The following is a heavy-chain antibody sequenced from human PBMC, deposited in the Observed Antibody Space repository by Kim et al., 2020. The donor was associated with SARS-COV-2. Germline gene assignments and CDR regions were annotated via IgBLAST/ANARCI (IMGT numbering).Heavy chain of an antibody. Sequence: GGSLRLSCVASGFTFSNYVMSWVRQAPGKGLEWVSGLYRSGTPTYYANSVKGRFTISRDNSKNTMYLQRNSLRADDTAIYYCAKDRDDSGDFVFDIWGQGTLVTVPS. CDR1: GFTFSNYV. CDR2: LYRSGTPT. CDR3: AKDRDDSGDFVFDI. V-gene: IGHV3-23*05. D-gene: IGHD4-17*01. J-gene: IGHJ4*02.